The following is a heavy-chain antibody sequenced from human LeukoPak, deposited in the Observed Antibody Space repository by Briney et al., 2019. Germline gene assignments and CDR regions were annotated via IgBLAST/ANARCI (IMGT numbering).Heavy chain of an antibody. CDR2: INPSGGST. CDR1: GYTFTSYY. CDR3: ARDPHGSGNPMGYYYYYMDV. V-gene: IGHV1-46*01. Sequence: GASVKVSCKASGYTFTSYYMHWVRQAPGQGLEWMGIINPSGGSTSYAQKFQGRVTMTRDMSTSTVYMELSSLRSEDTAVYYCARDPHGSGNPMGYYYYYMDVWGKGTTVTVSS. D-gene: IGHD3-10*01. J-gene: IGHJ6*03.